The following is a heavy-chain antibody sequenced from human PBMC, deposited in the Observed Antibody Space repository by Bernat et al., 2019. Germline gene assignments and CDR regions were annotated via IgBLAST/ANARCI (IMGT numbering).Heavy chain of an antibody. D-gene: IGHD2-2*01. V-gene: IGHV4-39*01. CDR2: IYYRGST. CDR1: GGSISSSSYY. CDR3: ARQVEYYYGMDV. J-gene: IGHJ6*02. Sequence: QLQLQESGPGLVKPSETLSLTCTVSGGSISSSSYYWGWIRQPPGKGLEWIGSIYYRGSTYYNPSLKSRVTISEDTSKNQISRKLSSVTAADGAVYYCARQVEYYYGMDVWGQGTTVTVSS.